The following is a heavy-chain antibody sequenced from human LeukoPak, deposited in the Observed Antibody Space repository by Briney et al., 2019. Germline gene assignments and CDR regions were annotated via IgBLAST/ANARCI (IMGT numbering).Heavy chain of an antibody. D-gene: IGHD2-2*01. CDR3: ASAVPAAPPVY. CDR2: IIPIYGTA. Sequence: ASVKVSCKASGGTFSSYAISWVRQAPGQGLEWMGGIIPIYGTANYAQKFQGRVTITTDESMSTAYMELSSLRSEDTAVYYCASAVPAAPPVYWGQGTLVTVSS. J-gene: IGHJ4*02. CDR1: GGTFSSYA. V-gene: IGHV1-69*05.